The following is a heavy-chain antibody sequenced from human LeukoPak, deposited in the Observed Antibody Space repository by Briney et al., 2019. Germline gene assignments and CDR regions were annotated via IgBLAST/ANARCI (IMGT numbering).Heavy chain of an antibody. D-gene: IGHD5-12*01. CDR2: ISSSSSYI. V-gene: IGHV3-21*01. J-gene: IGHJ4*02. CDR3: ARDNDSGYDSSDY. Sequence: GGSLRLSCAASGFTFSSYAMSWVRQAPGKGLEWVSSISSSSSYIYYADSVKGRFTISRDNAKNSLYLQMNSLRAEDTAVYYCARDNDSGYDSSDYWGQGTLVTVSS. CDR1: GFTFSSYA.